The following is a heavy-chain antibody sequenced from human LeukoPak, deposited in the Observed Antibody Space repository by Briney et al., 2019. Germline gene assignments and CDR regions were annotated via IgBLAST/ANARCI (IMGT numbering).Heavy chain of an antibody. CDR2: ISYDGSNK. D-gene: IGHD4-17*01. CDR1: GFTLSSYS. CDR3: ARGYGDYGRIDY. Sequence: PGGSLRLSCAASGFTLSSYSMHWVRQAPGKGLEWVAVISYDGSNKYYADSVKGRFTISRDNSKNTLYLQMNSLRAEDTAVYYCARGYGDYGRIDYWGQGTLVTVSS. V-gene: IGHV3-30*03. J-gene: IGHJ4*02.